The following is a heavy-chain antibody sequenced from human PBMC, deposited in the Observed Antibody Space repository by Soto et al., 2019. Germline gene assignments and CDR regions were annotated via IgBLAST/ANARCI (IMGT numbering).Heavy chain of an antibody. J-gene: IGHJ5*02. CDR2: IYYSGST. CDR3: ARVGYDILTGYPFDP. D-gene: IGHD3-9*01. V-gene: IGHV4-59*01. Sequence: GKGLEWIGYIYYSGSTNYNPSLKSRVTISVDTSKNQFSLKLSSVTAADTAVYYCARVGYDILTGYPFDPWGQGTLVTVSS.